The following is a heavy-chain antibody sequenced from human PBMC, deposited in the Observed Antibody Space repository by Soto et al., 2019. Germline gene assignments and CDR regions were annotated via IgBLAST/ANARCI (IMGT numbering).Heavy chain of an antibody. D-gene: IGHD3-22*01. CDR3: AGYSSGFPGYYYGMDV. CDR2: IIPIFDTA. CDR1: GGTFSSYA. Sequence: QVQLVQSGAEVKKPGSSVKVSCKASGGTFSSYAISWVRQAPGQGLEWMGGIIPIFDTADYAQKFQGRVTITADESTNTAYMELRRLRSEDTAVYYCAGYSSGFPGYYYGMDVGGQGTTGNVSS. J-gene: IGHJ6*01. V-gene: IGHV1-69*12.